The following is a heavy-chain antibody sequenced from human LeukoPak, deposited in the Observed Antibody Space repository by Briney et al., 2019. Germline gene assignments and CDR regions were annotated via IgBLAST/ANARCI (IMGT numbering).Heavy chain of an antibody. Sequence: ASVKVSCKASGYTITGYYMHWVRQAPGQGLEWMGWINPNSGGTNSAQKFQGRVTMTRGTSISTAYMELSRLRSDDTAVYYCARATMIVVVTTTRAFDIWGQGTMVTVSS. D-gene: IGHD3-22*01. CDR1: GYTITGYY. CDR3: ARATMIVVVTTTRAFDI. CDR2: INPNSGGT. J-gene: IGHJ3*02. V-gene: IGHV1-2*02.